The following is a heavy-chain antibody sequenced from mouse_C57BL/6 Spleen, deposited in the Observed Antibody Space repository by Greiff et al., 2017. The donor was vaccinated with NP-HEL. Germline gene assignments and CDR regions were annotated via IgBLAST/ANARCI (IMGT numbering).Heavy chain of an antibody. CDR3: ARPVLGPPAY. D-gene: IGHD4-1*01. J-gene: IGHJ3*01. V-gene: IGHV5-12*01. CDR2: ISNGGGST. Sequence: EVMLVESGGGLVQPGGSLKLSCAASGFTFSDYYMYWVRQTPEKRLEWVAYISNGGGSTYYPDTVKGRFTISRDNAKNTLYLQMSRLKSEDTAMYYCARPVLGPPAYWGQGTLVTVSA. CDR1: GFTFSDYY.